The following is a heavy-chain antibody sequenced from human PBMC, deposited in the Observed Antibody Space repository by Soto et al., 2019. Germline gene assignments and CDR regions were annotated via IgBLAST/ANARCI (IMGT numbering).Heavy chain of an antibody. V-gene: IGHV4-59*12. CDR1: GGSISSYY. CDR3: ARAGLVATIRHYYYGMDV. J-gene: IGHJ6*02. CDR2: IYYSGST. D-gene: IGHD5-12*01. Sequence: SETLSLTCTVSGGSISSYYWSWIRQPPGKGLEWIGYIYYSGSTNYNPSLKSRVTISVDTSKNQFSLKLSSVTAADTAVYYCARAGLVATIRHYYYGMDVWGQGTTVTVSS.